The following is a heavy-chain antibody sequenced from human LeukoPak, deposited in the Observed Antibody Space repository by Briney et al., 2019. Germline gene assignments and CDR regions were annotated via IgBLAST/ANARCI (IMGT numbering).Heavy chain of an antibody. D-gene: IGHD3-22*01. CDR2: ISSSSSYI. CDR1: GFTFSSYS. J-gene: IGHJ2*01. CDR3: ARDQGYYDSSGNWYFDL. V-gene: IGHV3-21*01. Sequence: GGSLRLSCAASGFTFSSYSMNWVRQAPGKGLEWVSSISSSSSYIYYADSVKGRFTISRDNAKNSLYLQMNSLRAEDTAVYYCARDQGYYDSSGNWYFDLWGRGTLVTVSS.